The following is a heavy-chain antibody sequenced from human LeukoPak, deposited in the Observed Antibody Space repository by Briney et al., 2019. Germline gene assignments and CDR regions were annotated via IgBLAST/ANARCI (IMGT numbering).Heavy chain of an antibody. CDR3: ASCRLEPINY. J-gene: IGHJ4*02. Sequence: SETLSLTCTVSGGSISSGGYYWSWIRQHPGKGLEWIGYIYYSGSTYYNPSLKSRVTISVDTSKNQFSLKLSSVTAADTAVYYCASCRLEPINYWGQGTLVTVSS. V-gene: IGHV4-31*03. D-gene: IGHD2-15*01. CDR1: GGSISSGGYY. CDR2: IYYSGST.